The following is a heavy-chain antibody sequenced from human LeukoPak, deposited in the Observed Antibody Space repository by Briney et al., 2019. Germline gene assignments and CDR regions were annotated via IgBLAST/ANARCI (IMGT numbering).Heavy chain of an antibody. Sequence: GGSLRLSCAASGFTFSNYAMNWVRQVPGKGLEWVSTVSGNGITTYYADSVKGRFTISRDNSKNTLFLQMNTLRAEDTAVYYCAKRSETLYFDYWGQGSLVTVSS. CDR1: GFTFSNYA. D-gene: IGHD2/OR15-2a*01. CDR2: VSGNGITT. CDR3: AKRSETLYFDY. J-gene: IGHJ4*02. V-gene: IGHV3-23*01.